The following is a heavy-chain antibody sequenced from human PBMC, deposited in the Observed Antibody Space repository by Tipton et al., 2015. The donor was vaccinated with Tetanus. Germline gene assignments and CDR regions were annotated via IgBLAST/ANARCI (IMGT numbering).Heavy chain of an antibody. V-gene: IGHV3-53*01. D-gene: IGHD3-10*01. J-gene: IGHJ4*02. Sequence: SLRLSCAASGFTVSNNYMTWVRQAPGKGLEWVSVIYSGDTTDYADSVEGRFTISRDNSKNILYLQMNSLRAEDTAVYYCATSPHTRMVHYWGQGTLVTVSS. CDR3: ATSPHTRMVHY. CDR1: GFTVSNNY. CDR2: IYSGDTT.